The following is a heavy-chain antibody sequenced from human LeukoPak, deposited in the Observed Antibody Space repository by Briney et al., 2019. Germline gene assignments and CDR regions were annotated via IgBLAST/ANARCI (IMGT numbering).Heavy chain of an antibody. CDR1: GGTFSSYA. J-gene: IGHJ5*02. CDR2: IIPILGIP. CDR3: ARDPEAGGGWYGGWFDP. D-gene: IGHD6-19*01. V-gene: IGHV1-69*04. Sequence: SVKVSCKASGGTFSSYAITWVRQAPGQGLEWMGRIIPILGIPNYAQKFRGRVTITADKSTSTAYMELSSLRSEDTAVYYCARDPEAGGGWYGGWFDPWGQGTLVTVSS.